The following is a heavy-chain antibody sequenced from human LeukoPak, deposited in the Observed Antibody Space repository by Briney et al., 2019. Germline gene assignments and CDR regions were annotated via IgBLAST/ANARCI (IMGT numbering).Heavy chain of an antibody. V-gene: IGHV3-11*03. D-gene: IGHD3-10*01. CDR2: ISSSSGYT. CDR3: AGTHYYAFDI. Sequence: GGSLRLSCAASGFTFSDYYMSWIRQAPGKGLEWVSYISSSSGYTNYADSVKGRFTISRDNAKNSLYLQMDRLRAEDTAVYYCAGTHYYAFDIWGQGTMVTVPS. CDR1: GFTFSDYY. J-gene: IGHJ3*02.